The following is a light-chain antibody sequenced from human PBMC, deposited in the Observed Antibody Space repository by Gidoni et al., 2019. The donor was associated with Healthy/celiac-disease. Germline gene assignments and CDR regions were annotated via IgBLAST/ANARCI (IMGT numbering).Light chain of an antibody. CDR3: QQYNNWSPYT. V-gene: IGKV3-15*01. CDR2: GAS. CDR1: QSVSSN. J-gene: IGKJ2*01. Sequence: EILMTQSPATLSVSPGERATLSCRASQSVSSNLAWYQQKPGQAPRLLIYGASTRATGIPARFSGSGSGTEFTLTISSLQSEDFAVYYCQQYNNWSPYTFGQXTKLEIK.